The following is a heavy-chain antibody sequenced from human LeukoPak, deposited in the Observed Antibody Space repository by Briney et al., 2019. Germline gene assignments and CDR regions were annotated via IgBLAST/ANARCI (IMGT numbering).Heavy chain of an antibody. CDR2: INGGGGST. CDR1: GFTFSSYA. CDR3: AKRGYCSSTNCEHYFDH. J-gene: IGHJ4*02. V-gene: IGHV3-23*01. Sequence: PGGSLRLSRAASGFTFSSYAMNWLRQAPGKGLECISFINGGGGSTYYADSVKGRFTISRDNSKNTLYLQLNSLRAEDTAVYYCAKRGYCSSTNCEHYFDHWGQGTLVTVSS. D-gene: IGHD2-2*01.